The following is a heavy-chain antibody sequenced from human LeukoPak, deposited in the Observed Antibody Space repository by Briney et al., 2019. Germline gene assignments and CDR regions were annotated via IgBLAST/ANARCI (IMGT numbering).Heavy chain of an antibody. CDR1: GGSFSSVTLY. D-gene: IGHD5-24*01. J-gene: IGHJ4*02. CDR2: GNARGST. CDR3: ARESTGTGRYNWYDL. V-gene: IGHV4-61*02. Sequence: PSQTLSLTCSVSGGSFSSVTLYWSWIRQPAGKGLEWIGRGNARGSTDSNPSLRSRVTVSVDTSKNQVSLRLSSVTAAGTAVYYCARESTGTGRYNWYDLWGQGTLVTVSS.